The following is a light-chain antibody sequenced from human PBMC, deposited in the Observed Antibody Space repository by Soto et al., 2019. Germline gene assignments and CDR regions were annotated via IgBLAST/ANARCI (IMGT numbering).Light chain of an antibody. CDR2: EGT. V-gene: IGLV2-23*01. J-gene: IGLJ1*01. CDR3: FSYAGNSVYV. Sequence: QSVLTQPASVSGSPGQSITISCPGTSSDVGSYNLVSWFQQLPGQVPKLIIYEGTKRPSGVSDRFSGSKSGYTASLTISGLQAEDAADYYCFSYAGNSVYVFGTGTKVTVL. CDR1: SSDVGSYNL.